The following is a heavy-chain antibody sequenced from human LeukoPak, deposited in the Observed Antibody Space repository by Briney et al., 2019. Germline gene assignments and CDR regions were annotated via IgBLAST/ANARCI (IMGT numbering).Heavy chain of an antibody. V-gene: IGHV1-69*13. CDR2: IIPIFGTA. J-gene: IGHJ3*02. Sequence: SVKVSCKASGGTFSSYAISWVRQAPGQGLEWMGGIIPIFGTANYAQKFQGRVTITADESTSTAYMELSSLRSEDTAVYYCARDLWGYCSSTSCPGVGAFDIWGQGTMVTVSS. D-gene: IGHD2-2*01. CDR3: ARDLWGYCSSTSCPGVGAFDI. CDR1: GGTFSSYA.